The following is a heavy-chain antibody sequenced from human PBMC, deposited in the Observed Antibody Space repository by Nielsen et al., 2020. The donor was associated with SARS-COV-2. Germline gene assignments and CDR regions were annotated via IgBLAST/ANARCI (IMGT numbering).Heavy chain of an antibody. V-gene: IGHV3-9*01. CDR1: GFIFDDYA. D-gene: IGHD3-9*01. CDR3: ASFDYFDY. CDR2: ISWNSGTV. J-gene: IGHJ4*02. Sequence: SLKISCAASGFIFDDYAMHWVRQAPGKGLEWVSSISWNSGTVVYADSVKGRFTISRDNAKNTLYLQMNSLRAEDTAVYYCASFDYFDYWGQGTLVTVSS.